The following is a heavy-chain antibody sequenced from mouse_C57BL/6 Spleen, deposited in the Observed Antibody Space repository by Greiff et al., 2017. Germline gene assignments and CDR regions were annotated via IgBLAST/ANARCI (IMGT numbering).Heavy chain of an antibody. CDR3: AGYYDYDSWYFDV. CDR2: ISSGSSTI. V-gene: IGHV5-17*01. J-gene: IGHJ1*03. Sequence: EVKLVESGGGLVKPGGSLKLSCAASGFTFSDYGMHWVRQAPEKGLEWVAYISSGSSTIYYADTVKGRFTISRDNAKNTLFLQMTSLRSEDTAMYYCAGYYDYDSWYFDVWGTGTTVTVSS. D-gene: IGHD2-4*01. CDR1: GFTFSDYG.